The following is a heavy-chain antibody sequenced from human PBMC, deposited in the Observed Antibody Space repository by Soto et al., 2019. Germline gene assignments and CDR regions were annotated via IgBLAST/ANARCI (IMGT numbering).Heavy chain of an antibody. D-gene: IGHD1-7*01. CDR3: ARDPDWNYVPNFDY. CDR2: INPSGGST. J-gene: IGHJ4*02. Sequence: ASVKVSCKASGYTFTSYDMHWVRQAPVQGLDWKGIINPSGGSTSYAQKFQGRVTMTRDTSTSTVYMGLSSLRSVDTVVYFCARDPDWNYVPNFDYWGQGTLVTVSS. CDR1: GYTFTSYD. V-gene: IGHV1-46*01.